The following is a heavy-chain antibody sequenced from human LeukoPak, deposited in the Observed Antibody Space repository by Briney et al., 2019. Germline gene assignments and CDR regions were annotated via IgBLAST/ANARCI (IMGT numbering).Heavy chain of an antibody. J-gene: IGHJ4*02. V-gene: IGHV3-48*02. D-gene: IGHD4-17*01. CDR2: ITSSCNTI. Sequence: PGGSLRLSCAASGFTFSIYSMNWVRQAPGKGLEWVSYITSSCNTIYYADSVKGRFTISRDNAKNSLYLQMNSLRDEDTAVYYCARGYYGDYVSDYWGQGTLVTVSS. CDR1: GFTFSIYS. CDR3: ARGYYGDYVSDY.